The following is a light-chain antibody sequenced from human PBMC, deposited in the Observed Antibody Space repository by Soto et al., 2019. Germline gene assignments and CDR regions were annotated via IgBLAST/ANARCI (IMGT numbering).Light chain of an antibody. CDR2: GAS. Sequence: EIVLTQSPGTLSLSPGERVTLSCRASQSVSSSYLAWYQQKPGRAPRLLIYGASSRATGIPDRFSGSGSGTDFTLTISRLEPEDFAVYYCQQYNNWPFSFGQGTRLEI. CDR3: QQYNNWPFS. V-gene: IGKV3-20*01. J-gene: IGKJ5*01. CDR1: QSVSSSY.